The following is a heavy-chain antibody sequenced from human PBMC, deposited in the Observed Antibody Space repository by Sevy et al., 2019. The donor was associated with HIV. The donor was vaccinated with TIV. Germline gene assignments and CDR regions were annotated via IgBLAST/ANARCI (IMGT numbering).Heavy chain of an antibody. CDR3: ARLISTKGPSGWFDY. Sequence: GESLKISCKGSGYTFTSYWIGWVRQMPGKGLEWMGIIYPGDSDTRYSRSFQGQVIISVDKSISTAYLQWSSLKASDTAMYYCARLISTKGPSGWFDYWGQGTLVTVSS. D-gene: IGHD6-19*01. V-gene: IGHV5-51*01. J-gene: IGHJ4*02. CDR1: GYTFTSYW. CDR2: IYPGDSDT.